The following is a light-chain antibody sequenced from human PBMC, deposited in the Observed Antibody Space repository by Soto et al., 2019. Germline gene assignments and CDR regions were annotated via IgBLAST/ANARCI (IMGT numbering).Light chain of an antibody. CDR3: QQRSNWPLT. V-gene: IGKV3-11*01. CDR2: DAS. Sequence: EIVLTQSPATLSLSPGERDTLACRASQSVSSYLAWYQQKPGQAPRLLIYDASNRATDIPARFSGSGSATDFTLTSSSLEPEDFAVYYCQQRSNWPLTFGGGTKVEIK. J-gene: IGKJ4*01. CDR1: QSVSSY.